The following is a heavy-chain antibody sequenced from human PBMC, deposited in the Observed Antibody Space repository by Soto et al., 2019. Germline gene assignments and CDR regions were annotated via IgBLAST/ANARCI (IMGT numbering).Heavy chain of an antibody. CDR3: AVFITNTPPFDY. CDR1: GFTFTSSA. Sequence: SVKVSCKASGFTFTSSAVQWVRQARGQRLEWIGWIVVGSGNTNYAQKFQERVTITSDMSTSTAYMELSSLRSEDTAVYYCAVFITNTPPFDYWGQGTLVTVSS. CDR2: IVVGSGNT. D-gene: IGHD5-18*01. J-gene: IGHJ4*02. V-gene: IGHV1-58*01.